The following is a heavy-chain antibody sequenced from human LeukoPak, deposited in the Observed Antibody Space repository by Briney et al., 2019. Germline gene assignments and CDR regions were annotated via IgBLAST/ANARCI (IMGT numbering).Heavy chain of an antibody. CDR1: GLTFSRYA. V-gene: IGHV3-23*01. J-gene: IGHJ3*02. CDR2: IGGTDGLT. Sequence: PGGSLRLSCAASGLTFSRYAMSWARQAPGQGLEWVSSIGGTDGLTNYADSVKGRFSNSRDNSKNTLYLQMTDLRDEDTAVYYCVKDRESWNGVWDAFDIWGQGTTGIVSS. D-gene: IGHD1-1*01. CDR3: VKDRESWNGVWDAFDI.